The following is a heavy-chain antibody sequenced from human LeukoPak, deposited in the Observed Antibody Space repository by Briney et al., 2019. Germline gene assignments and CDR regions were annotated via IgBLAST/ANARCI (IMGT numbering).Heavy chain of an antibody. V-gene: IGHV3-21*01. J-gene: IGHJ6*03. CDR3: ARANDNYYYYYMDV. D-gene: IGHD3-9*01. CDR2: ISSSSSYI. CDR1: GFTFSSYS. Sequence: GGSLRLSCAASGFTFSSYSMSRVLQAPGKGLEWVSSISSSSSYIYYADSVKGRFTISRDSAKNSLYLQMNSLRAEDTAVYYCARANDNYYYYYMDVWGKGTTVTISS.